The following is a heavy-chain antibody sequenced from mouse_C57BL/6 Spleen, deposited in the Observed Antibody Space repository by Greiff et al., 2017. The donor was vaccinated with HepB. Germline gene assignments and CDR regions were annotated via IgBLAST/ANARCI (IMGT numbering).Heavy chain of an antibody. CDR2: IWTGGGT. D-gene: IGHD3-2*02. CDR1: GFSLTSYA. Sequence: VQLQESGPGLVAPSQSLSITCTVSGFSLTSYAISWVRQPPGKGLEWLGVIWTGGGTNYNSALKSRLSISKDNSKSQVFLKMNSLQTDDTARYYCARNWKDSSGYEGYAMDYWGQGTSVTVSS. V-gene: IGHV2-9-1*01. CDR3: ARNWKDSSGYEGYAMDY. J-gene: IGHJ4*01.